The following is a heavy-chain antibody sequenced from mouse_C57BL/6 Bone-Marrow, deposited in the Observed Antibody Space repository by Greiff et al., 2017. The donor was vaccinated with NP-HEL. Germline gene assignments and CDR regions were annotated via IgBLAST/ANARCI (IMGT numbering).Heavy chain of an antibody. J-gene: IGHJ2*01. CDR3: ARDRRITTVVARGDY. V-gene: IGHV5-4*01. CDR2: ISDGGSYT. CDR1: GFTFSSYA. Sequence: EVKLVESGGGLVKPGGSLKLSCAASGFTFSSYAMSWVRQTPEKRLEWVATISDGGSYTYYPDNVKGRFTISRDNAKNTLYLQMSQLKSEDTAMYYCARDRRITTVVARGDYWGQGTTLTVSS. D-gene: IGHD1-1*01.